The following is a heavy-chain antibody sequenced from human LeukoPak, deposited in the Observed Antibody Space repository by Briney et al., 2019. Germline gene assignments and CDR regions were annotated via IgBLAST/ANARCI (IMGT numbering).Heavy chain of an antibody. CDR2: IREDGREK. J-gene: IGHJ4*02. Sequence: GGSQRLSCAASGFTFSSYWMTWVRQAPGKGLEWVANIREDGREKYYVDSVKGRFTISRDNAKNSLYLQMNSLRVEDTAVYYCASGTYTFGYWGQGTLVTVSS. V-gene: IGHV3-7*01. D-gene: IGHD3-16*01. CDR3: ASGTYTFGY. CDR1: GFTFSSYW.